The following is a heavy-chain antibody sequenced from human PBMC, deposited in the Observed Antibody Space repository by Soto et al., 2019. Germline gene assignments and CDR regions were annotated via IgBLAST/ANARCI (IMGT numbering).Heavy chain of an antibody. V-gene: IGHV3-66*01. Sequence: PGGSLRLSCAASGFTVSSNYMSWVRQAPGKGLEWVSVIYSGGSTYYADSVKGRFTISRDNSKNTLYLQMNSLRAEDTAVYYCARGGDTEDLYFDYWGQGTLVTVSS. D-gene: IGHD3-16*01. J-gene: IGHJ4*02. CDR3: ARGGDTEDLYFDY. CDR2: IYSGGST. CDR1: GFTVSSNY.